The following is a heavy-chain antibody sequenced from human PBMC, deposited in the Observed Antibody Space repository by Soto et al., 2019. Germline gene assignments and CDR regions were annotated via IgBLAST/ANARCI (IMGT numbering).Heavy chain of an antibody. D-gene: IGHD3-16*01. CDR2: IYYTGNT. CDR3: ERDQGVQGEYYGMDV. J-gene: IGHJ6*02. V-gene: IGHV4-59*01. Sequence: SETLSLTCTVSGGSINNYYWSWIRQPPGKGLEWIGYIYYTGNTNYNPSLKSRVTISVDTSKNQVSLKLRSVTAADTAMYYCERDQGVQGEYYGMDVWGQGTTVPVSS. CDR1: GGSINNYY.